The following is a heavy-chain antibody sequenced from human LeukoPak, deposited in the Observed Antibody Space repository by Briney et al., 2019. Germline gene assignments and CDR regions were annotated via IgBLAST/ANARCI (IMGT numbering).Heavy chain of an antibody. V-gene: IGHV4-39*01. CDR3: ARSLYNFGGYSDY. J-gene: IGHJ4*02. CDR2: IYYSGST. CDR1: GGSISSNTYY. D-gene: IGHD3-10*01. Sequence: PSETLSLTCTVSGGSISSNTYYWGWIRRPPGKGLEWIGGIYYSGSTYYNPSLKSRVTISVDTSKNQFSLKLSSVTAGDTAVYYCARSLYNFGGYSDYWGQGTLVTVSS.